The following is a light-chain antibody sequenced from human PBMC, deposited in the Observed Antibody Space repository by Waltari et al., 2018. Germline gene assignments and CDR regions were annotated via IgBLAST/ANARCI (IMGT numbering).Light chain of an antibody. CDR3: QQYNDWPLT. Sequence: EIVMTQSLATLSVSPGERATLSCGASQSVSSDLARYQQKPGQAPRLLIYGASTRATGVPARFSGSGSETEFTLTISSLQSEDFAVYYCQQYNDWPLTFGGGTKVEIK. CDR2: GAS. J-gene: IGKJ4*01. CDR1: QSVSSD. V-gene: IGKV3-15*01.